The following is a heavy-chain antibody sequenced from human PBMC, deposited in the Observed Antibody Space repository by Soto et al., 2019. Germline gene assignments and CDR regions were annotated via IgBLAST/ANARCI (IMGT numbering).Heavy chain of an antibody. D-gene: IGHD2-15*01. CDR2: INHSGST. J-gene: IGHJ4*02. Sequence: SETLSLTCAVYGGSFSGYYWSWIRQPPGKGLEWIGEINHSGSTNYNPSLKSRVTISVDTSKNQFSLKLSSVTAADTAVYYCARGPRSFYCSGGSCYSPFDYWGQGTLVTVSS. CDR1: GGSFSGYY. V-gene: IGHV4-34*01. CDR3: ARGPRSFYCSGGSCYSPFDY.